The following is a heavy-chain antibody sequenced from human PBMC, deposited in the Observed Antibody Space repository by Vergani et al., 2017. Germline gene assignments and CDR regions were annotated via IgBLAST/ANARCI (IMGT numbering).Heavy chain of an antibody. V-gene: IGHV4-59*01. CDR3: ARDRGYCSSTSCYNKPVNWFDP. CDR2: IYYSGST. Sequence: QVQLQESGPGLVKPSETLSLTCTVSGGSISSYYWSWIRQPPGKGLEWIGYIYYSGSTNYNPSLKSRVTISVDTSKNQFSLKLSSVTAADTAVYYCARDRGYCSSTSCYNKPVNWFDPWGQGTLVTVSS. D-gene: IGHD2-2*02. J-gene: IGHJ5*02. CDR1: GGSISSYY.